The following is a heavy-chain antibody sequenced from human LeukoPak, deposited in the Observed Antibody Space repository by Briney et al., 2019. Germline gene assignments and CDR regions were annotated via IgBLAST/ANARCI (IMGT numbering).Heavy chain of an antibody. D-gene: IGHD1-14*01. J-gene: IGHJ3*02. CDR2: INPNSGGT. CDR1: GYTFTGYY. Sequence: ASVKVSCKASGYTFTGYYMHWVRQAPGQGLEWMGWINPNSGGTNYAQKFQGRVTMTRDTSISTAYMELSRLRSDDTAVYYCARSRPGLHDAFDIWGHGTMVTVSS. CDR3: ARSRPGLHDAFDI. V-gene: IGHV1-2*02.